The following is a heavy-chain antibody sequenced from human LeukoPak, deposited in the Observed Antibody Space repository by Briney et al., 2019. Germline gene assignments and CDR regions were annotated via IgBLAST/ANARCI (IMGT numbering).Heavy chain of an antibody. J-gene: IGHJ6*03. Sequence: GGSLRLSCAASGFTFSSYSMNWVRQAPGKGLEWVSYISSSSSYIYYADSVKGRFTISRDNAKNSLYLQMNSLRAEDTAVYYCSRAAGHRRANYYMDVWGKGTTVTVSS. CDR2: ISSSSSYI. CDR3: SRAAGHRRANYYMDV. V-gene: IGHV3-21*01. CDR1: GFTFSSYS.